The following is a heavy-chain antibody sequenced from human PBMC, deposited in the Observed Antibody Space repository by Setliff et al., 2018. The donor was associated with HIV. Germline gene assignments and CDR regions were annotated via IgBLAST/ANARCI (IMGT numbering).Heavy chain of an antibody. CDR2: MNSKGES. J-gene: IGHJ5*02. CDR3: ARHRQISDWFDP. CDR1: GGSFSDYY. D-gene: IGHD3-10*01. Sequence: PSETLSLTCAVYGGSFSDYYWGWIRQPPGKGLEWIGIMNSKGESFYNASFTNGVLISIDTSKNRFSLTMTSVTAADTAVYYCARHRQISDWFDPWGQGILVTVSS. V-gene: IGHV4-34*01.